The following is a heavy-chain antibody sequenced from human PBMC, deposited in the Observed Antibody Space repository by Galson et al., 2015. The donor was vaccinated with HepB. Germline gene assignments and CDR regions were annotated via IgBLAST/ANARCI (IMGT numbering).Heavy chain of an antibody. D-gene: IGHD3-10*02. V-gene: IGHV3-11*06. CDR1: GFNFSDYY. Sequence: SLRLSCAASGFNFSDYYMSWIRQAPGKGLEWVSYISSSSSYTKYADSVKGRFTISRDNAKNSLYLQMNSLRAEDTAVYYCASIPVRGVIITYFDYWGQGTLVTVSS. CDR2: ISSSSSYT. CDR3: ASIPVRGVIITYFDY. J-gene: IGHJ4*02.